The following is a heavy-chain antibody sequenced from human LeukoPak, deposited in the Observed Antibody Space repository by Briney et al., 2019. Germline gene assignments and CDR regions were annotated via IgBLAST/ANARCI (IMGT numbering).Heavy chain of an antibody. Sequence: GGSLRLSCAASGFTFSSYSMNWVRQAPGKGLEWVSYISSSSSTIYYADSVRGRFTISRDNAKNSLFLQMNSLRAEDTAVYYCARAAVTSSYYYYYYMDVWDKGSTVTVSS. D-gene: IGHD2-21*02. CDR1: GFTFSSYS. CDR2: ISSSSSTI. J-gene: IGHJ6*03. V-gene: IGHV3-48*01. CDR3: ARAAVTSSYYYYYYMDV.